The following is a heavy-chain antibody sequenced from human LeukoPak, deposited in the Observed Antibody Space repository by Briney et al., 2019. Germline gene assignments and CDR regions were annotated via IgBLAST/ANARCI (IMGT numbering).Heavy chain of an antibody. CDR2: ISRGGGNT. Sequence: PGGSLRLSCAASGFTFSSYDMSWVRQAPGKGLEWVSDISRGGGNTYYADSVKGRFTISRDNYKNTLYLQMNTLRAEDTAVYYCATSLPITYYEILTPDYWGRGTLVTVSS. CDR1: GFTFSSYD. D-gene: IGHD3-9*01. CDR3: ATSLPITYYEILTPDY. J-gene: IGHJ4*02. V-gene: IGHV3-23*01.